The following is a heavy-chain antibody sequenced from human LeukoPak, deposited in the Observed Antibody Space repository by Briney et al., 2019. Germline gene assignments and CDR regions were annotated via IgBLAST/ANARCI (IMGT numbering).Heavy chain of an antibody. Sequence: GGSLRLSCEASDLTVSANFMGWVRQAPGKGLEWVSYISSSGSTIYYADSVKGRFTISRDNAKNSLYLQMNSLRAEDTAVYYCAELGITMIGGVWGKGTTVTISS. CDR2: ISSSGSTI. CDR3: AELGITMIGGV. D-gene: IGHD3-10*02. V-gene: IGHV3-11*04. J-gene: IGHJ6*04. CDR1: DLTVSANF.